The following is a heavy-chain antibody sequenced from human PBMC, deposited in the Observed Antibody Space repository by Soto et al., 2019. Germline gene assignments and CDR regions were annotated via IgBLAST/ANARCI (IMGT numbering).Heavy chain of an antibody. CDR2: IIPIFGTA. Sequence: SVKVSCKASGGTFSSYAISWVRQAPGQGLEWMGGIIPIFGTANYAQKFQGRVTITADESTSTAYMELSSLRSEDTAVYYCAREAIAVAGRYYYGMDVWGQGTTVTVSS. CDR1: GGTFSSYA. CDR3: AREAIAVAGRYYYGMDV. D-gene: IGHD6-19*01. J-gene: IGHJ6*02. V-gene: IGHV1-69*13.